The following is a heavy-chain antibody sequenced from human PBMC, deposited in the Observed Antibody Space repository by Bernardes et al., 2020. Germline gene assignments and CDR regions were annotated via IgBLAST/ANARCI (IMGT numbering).Heavy chain of an antibody. V-gene: IGHV3-7*01. CDR1: GFTFSTFW. D-gene: IGHD6-6*01. CDR3: ARIYSTSSFDFDY. J-gene: IGHJ4*02. Sequence: GSLRLSCAASGFTFSTFWMTWVRQAPGKGLEWVANINQDGSETFYVDSVKGRFTISRDNAKNSLFMEMNTLRAEDTAVYYCARIYSTSSFDFDYWGQGTLVTVSS. CDR2: INQDGSET.